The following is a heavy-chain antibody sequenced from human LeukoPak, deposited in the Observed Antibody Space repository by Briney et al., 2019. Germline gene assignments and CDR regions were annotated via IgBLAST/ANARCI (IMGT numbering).Heavy chain of an antibody. D-gene: IGHD1-1*01. CDR3: AKDPSNNWDEGWFDP. V-gene: IGHV3-23*01. J-gene: IGHJ5*02. Sequence: PGGSLRLSCTASGFTFSSYAMSWVRQAPGKGLEWVSATSGSGGSTDYADSVKGRFTISRDNSKNTLYLQMNSLRAEDTAVYYCAKDPSNNWDEGWFDPWGQGTLVTVSS. CDR1: GFTFSSYA. CDR2: TSGSGGST.